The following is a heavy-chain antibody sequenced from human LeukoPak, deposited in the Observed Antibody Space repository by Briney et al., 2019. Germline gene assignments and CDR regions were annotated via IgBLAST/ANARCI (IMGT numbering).Heavy chain of an antibody. CDR2: IKSKTDGGTT. CDR3: AVGVLQIDY. V-gene: IGHV3-15*01. D-gene: IGHD4/OR15-4a*01. CDR1: GFTFSNAW. Sequence: GGSLRLSCAASGFTFSNAWMTWVRQTPGKGLEWIGRIKSKTDGGTTDYAAPVKGRFTISRDDSKDTLYLQMNSLKTEDTAVYYCAVGVLQIDYWGQGTLVTVSS. J-gene: IGHJ4*02.